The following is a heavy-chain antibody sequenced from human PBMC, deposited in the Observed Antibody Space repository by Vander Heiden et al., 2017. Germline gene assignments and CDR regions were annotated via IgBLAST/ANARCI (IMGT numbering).Heavy chain of an antibody. Sequence: QVQLQQWGAGLLQPSATLSLTCAVYGGSCSGYYWIWIRQPPGKGLEWIGEINQRGSTNYNPALKSRVTISVDTSKNQFSLKLSSVTAADTAVYYCARGGYCSSTSCYLYYYYYGMDVWGQGTTVTVSS. D-gene: IGHD2-2*01. CDR2: INQRGST. V-gene: IGHV4-34*01. CDR3: ARGGYCSSTSCYLYYYYYGMDV. CDR1: GGSCSGYY. J-gene: IGHJ6*02.